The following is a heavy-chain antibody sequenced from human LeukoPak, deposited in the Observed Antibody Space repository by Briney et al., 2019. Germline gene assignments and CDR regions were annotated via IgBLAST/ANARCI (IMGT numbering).Heavy chain of an antibody. CDR1: GFTVSNNY. V-gene: IGHV3-53*05. D-gene: IGHD6-6*01. Sequence: GGSLRLSCAASGFTVSNNYVNWVRQAPGKGLEWVSAIYIGGNTHYADSVKGRFTISRDNSKNTLYLQMNSLRAEDTAVYYCAKVYPDSIAAHWFDPWGQGTLVTVSS. J-gene: IGHJ5*02. CDR3: AKVYPDSIAAHWFDP. CDR2: IYIGGNT.